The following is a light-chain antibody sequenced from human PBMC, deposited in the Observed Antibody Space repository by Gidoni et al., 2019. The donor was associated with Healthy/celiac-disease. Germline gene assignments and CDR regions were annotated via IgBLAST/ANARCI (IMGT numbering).Light chain of an antibody. V-gene: IGLV3-1*01. CDR3: QAWDSSSGVV. J-gene: IGLJ2*01. CDR1: QWGDKY. Sequence: SYELTQPPSVSVSPGQTASITCSGDQWGDKYACWYQQKPGQSPVLVIYQDSKRPSGIPERFSGSNSGNTATLTISGTQAMDEADYYCQAWDSSSGVVFGGGTKLTVL. CDR2: QDS.